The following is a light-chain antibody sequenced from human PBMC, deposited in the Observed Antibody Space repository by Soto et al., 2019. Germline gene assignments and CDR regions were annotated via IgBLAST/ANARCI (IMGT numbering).Light chain of an antibody. CDR2: DAS. CDR1: QSISSW. Sequence: DIQMTQSPSTLSASVGDSVTITCRASQSISSWLAWYQQKPGKAPKLLIYDASSLEAGVPSRFSGSGSGTEFTLTISSLQPDDFATYYCQQYTSFSWTFGQGTKVEIK. V-gene: IGKV1-5*01. J-gene: IGKJ1*01. CDR3: QQYTSFSWT.